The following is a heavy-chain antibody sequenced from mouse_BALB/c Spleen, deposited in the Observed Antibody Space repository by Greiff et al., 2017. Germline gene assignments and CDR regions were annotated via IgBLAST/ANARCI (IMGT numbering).Heavy chain of an antibody. V-gene: IGHV3-8*02. CDR3: ARRGDPYYAMDY. CDR1: GDSITSGY. Sequence: EVMLVESGPSLVKPSQTLSLTCSVTGDSITSGYWNWIRKFPGNKLEYMGYISYSGSTYYNPSLKSRISITRDTSKNQYYLQLNSVTTEDTATYYCARRGDPYYAMDYWGQGTSVTVSS. CDR2: ISYSGST. J-gene: IGHJ4*01.